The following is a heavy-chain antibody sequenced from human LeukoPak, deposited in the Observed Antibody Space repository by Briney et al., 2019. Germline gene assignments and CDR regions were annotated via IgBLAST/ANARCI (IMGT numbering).Heavy chain of an antibody. V-gene: IGHV3-23*01. Sequence: GGSLRLSCAASGFTFRNNAMTWVRQAPGKGLKWVAAISGDGVYIYYADSVRGRFTISRDNSRTALYLQMNYLTDEDTALYYCVKNLGQGAAYDSWGQGTLVTASS. D-gene: IGHD6-13*01. CDR1: GFTFRNNA. CDR3: VKNLGQGAAYDS. J-gene: IGHJ4*02. CDR2: ISGDGVYI.